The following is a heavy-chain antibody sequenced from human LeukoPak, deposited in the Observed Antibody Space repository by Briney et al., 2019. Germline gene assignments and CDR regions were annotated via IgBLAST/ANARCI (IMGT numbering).Heavy chain of an antibody. Sequence: GGSLRLSCAASGFTFSTYWMHWVRQAPGKGLVWVSRINSDGSSTIYADSVKGRFSISRDNAKNTLYLQMNSLRAEDTAVHYCASELGGTINWRGQGTLVTVSS. J-gene: IGHJ4*02. CDR3: ASELGGTINW. CDR1: GFTFSTYW. D-gene: IGHD1-26*01. V-gene: IGHV3-74*01. CDR2: INSDGSST.